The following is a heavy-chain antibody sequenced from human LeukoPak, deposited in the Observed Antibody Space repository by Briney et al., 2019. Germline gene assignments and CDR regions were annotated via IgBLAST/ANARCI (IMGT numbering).Heavy chain of an antibody. CDR1: GYTLTELS. V-gene: IGHV1-24*01. D-gene: IGHD3-16*01. J-gene: IGHJ4*02. CDR2: FDPEDGET. Sequence: ASVKVSCKFSGYTLTELSMHWVRQAPGKGLEWMGGFDPEDGETIYAQKFQGRVTMTEDTSSDTAYMELSSLRSEDTAVYYCATSEDSLYVSFDYWGQGTLVTVSS. CDR3: ATSEDSLYVSFDY.